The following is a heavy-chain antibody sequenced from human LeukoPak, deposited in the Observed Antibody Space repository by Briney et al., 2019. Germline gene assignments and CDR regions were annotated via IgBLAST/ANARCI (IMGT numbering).Heavy chain of an antibody. CDR1: GGSFSGYY. Sequence: PSETLSLTCAVYGGSFSGYYWSWIRQPPGEGLEWIGEINHSGSTNYNPSLKSRVTISVDTSKNQFSLKLSSVTAADTAVYYCARSGYYYVMKGFDPWGQGTLVTVSS. J-gene: IGHJ5*02. V-gene: IGHV4-34*01. CDR2: INHSGST. CDR3: ARSGYYYVMKGFDP. D-gene: IGHD3-22*01.